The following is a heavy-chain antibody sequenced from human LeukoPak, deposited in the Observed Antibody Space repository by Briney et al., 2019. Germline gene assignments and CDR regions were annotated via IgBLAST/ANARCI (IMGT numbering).Heavy chain of an antibody. CDR2: ISGNGGST. J-gene: IGHJ5*02. CDR3: AKDRIYWFDP. Sequence: GGSLILSCSASGFSVSSYAMQWVRQAPGKGLEYVSGISGNGGSTYYADSVKGRFTISRDNSKNTLYLQMNSLRAEDTAVYYCAKDRIYWFDPWGQGTLVTVSS. CDR1: GFSVSSYA. V-gene: IGHV3-64*04. D-gene: IGHD2-15*01.